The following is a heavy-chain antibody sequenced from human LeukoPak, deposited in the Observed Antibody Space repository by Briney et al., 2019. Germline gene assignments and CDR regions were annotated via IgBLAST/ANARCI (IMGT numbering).Heavy chain of an antibody. J-gene: IGHJ4*02. V-gene: IGHV3-21*01. CDR2: ISSSSSYI. CDR1: GFTFSSYS. CDR3: ASGGEIGTYYFDS. D-gene: IGHD2/OR15-2a*01. Sequence: PGGSLRLSCAASGFTFSSYSMNWVRQAPGKGLEWVSSISSSSSYIYYADSVKGRFTVSRDISKNTLYLQLNSLRAEDTALYYCASGGEIGTYYFDSWGQGTLVTVSS.